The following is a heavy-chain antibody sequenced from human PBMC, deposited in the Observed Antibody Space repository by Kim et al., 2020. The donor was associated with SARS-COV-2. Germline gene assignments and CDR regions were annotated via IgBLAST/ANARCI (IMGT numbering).Heavy chain of an antibody. D-gene: IGHD3-10*01. J-gene: IGHJ4*02. CDR1: GFTFSSYA. CDR3: AKEYYGSGSYLDY. CDR2: IYSGGSST. Sequence: GGSLRLSCAASGFTFSSYAMSWVRQAPGKGLEWVSVIYSGGSSTYYADSVKGRFTISRDNSKNTLYLQMNSLRAEDTAVYYCAKEYYGSGSYLDYWGQGTLVTVSS. V-gene: IGHV3-23*03.